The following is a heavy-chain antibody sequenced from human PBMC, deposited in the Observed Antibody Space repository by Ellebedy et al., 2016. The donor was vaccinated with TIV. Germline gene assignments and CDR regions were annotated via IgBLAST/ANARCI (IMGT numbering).Heavy chain of an antibody. V-gene: IGHV3-66*01. CDR3: AKGDGDYSFKVYDY. CDR1: GFTVSSYY. CDR2: IYGGGGT. D-gene: IGHD4-17*01. J-gene: IGHJ4*02. Sequence: PGGSLRLSCSASGFTVSSYYMSWVRQAPGKGLEWVSVIYGGGGTYYADSVKGRFTISRDNSKNTLYLQMNSLRAEDTAVYYCAKGDGDYSFKVYDYWGQGTLVTVSS.